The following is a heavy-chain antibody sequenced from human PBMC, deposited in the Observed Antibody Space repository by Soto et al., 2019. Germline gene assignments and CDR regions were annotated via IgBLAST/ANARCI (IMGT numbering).Heavy chain of an antibody. CDR2: IYYSGST. J-gene: IGHJ6*02. CDR1: GGSISSGDYY. V-gene: IGHV4-30-4*01. CDR3: ASERPGSYWDYYYGMDV. Sequence: QVQLQESGPGLVKPSQTLSLTCTVSGGSISSGDYYWSWIRQPPGKGLEWIGYIYYSGSTYYNPSLKRRVTISVDTSKNQFSLKLSSVTAADTDVYYCASERPGSYWDYYYGMDVWGQGTTVTVSS. D-gene: IGHD3-10*01.